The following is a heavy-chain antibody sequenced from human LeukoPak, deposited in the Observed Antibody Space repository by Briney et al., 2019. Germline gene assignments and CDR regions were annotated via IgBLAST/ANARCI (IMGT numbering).Heavy chain of an antibody. CDR2: INTDGGST. Sequence: PGGSLRLSCAASGFTFGGYWMHWVRQAPGKGLVWVSRINTDGGSTTYADSVKGRFTISRDNAKNTLYLQMNSLRAEDTAVYYCGRGFSIVLAGIPDYWGLGTLVAVSS. CDR1: GFTFGGYW. CDR3: GRGFSIVLAGIPDY. V-gene: IGHV3-74*01. J-gene: IGHJ4*02. D-gene: IGHD2-2*02.